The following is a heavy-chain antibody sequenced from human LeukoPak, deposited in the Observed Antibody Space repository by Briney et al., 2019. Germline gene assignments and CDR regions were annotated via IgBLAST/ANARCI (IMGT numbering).Heavy chain of an antibody. Sequence: GGSLRLSCAASGFTVSSNYMSWVRQAPGKGLEWVSVIYSGGSTYYADSVKGRFTISRDNSKNSLYLQMNSLRAEDTALYYCAKGVSPYYYYGMDVWGQGTTVTVSS. D-gene: IGHD2/OR15-2a*01. CDR2: IYSGGST. J-gene: IGHJ6*02. CDR3: AKGVSPYYYYGMDV. V-gene: IGHV3-53*05. CDR1: GFTVSSNY.